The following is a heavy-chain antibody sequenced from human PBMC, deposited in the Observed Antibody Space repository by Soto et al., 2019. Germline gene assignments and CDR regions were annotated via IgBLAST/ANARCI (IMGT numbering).Heavy chain of an antibody. D-gene: IGHD6-19*01. CDR2: IWYDGSNK. V-gene: IGHV3-33*01. Sequence: QVQLVESGGGVVQPGRSLRLSCAASGFTFSSYGMHWVRQAPGQGLEWVAVIWYDGSNKYYADSVKGRFTISRDNSKNTLQLQMNGLRAEDTAVYYCARTYSSGWYVGRCFDPWGQGTLVTVSS. CDR3: ARTYSSGWYVGRCFDP. J-gene: IGHJ5*02. CDR1: GFTFSSYG.